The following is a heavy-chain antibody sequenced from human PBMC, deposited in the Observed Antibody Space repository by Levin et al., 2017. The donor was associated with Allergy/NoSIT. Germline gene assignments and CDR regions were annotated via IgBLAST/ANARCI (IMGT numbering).Heavy chain of an antibody. V-gene: IGHV3-48*02. J-gene: IGHJ4*02. Sequence: GGSLRLSCAASGFTFSSYSMNWVRQAPGKGLEWVSYISSSSSTIYYADSVKGRFTISRDNAKNSLYLQMNSLRDEDTAVYYCARDVNRDSYGPFDYWGQGTLVTVSS. CDR1: GFTFSSYS. D-gene: IGHD5-18*01. CDR2: ISSSSSTI. CDR3: ARDVNRDSYGPFDY.